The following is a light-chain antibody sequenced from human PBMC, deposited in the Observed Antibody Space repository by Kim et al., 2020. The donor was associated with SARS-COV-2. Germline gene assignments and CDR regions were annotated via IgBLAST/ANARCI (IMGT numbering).Light chain of an antibody. CDR3: QQYNNWPPLN. Sequence: EIVMTQSPATLSVSPGERAALSCRASQSVGSNLAWYQQKPGQAPRLLIYAASTRATGVPAKFSGSGSGTEFTLTISSLQSEDFAVYYCQQYNNWPPLNFGGGTKVDIK. CDR1: QSVGSN. J-gene: IGKJ4*01. CDR2: AAS. V-gene: IGKV3-15*01.